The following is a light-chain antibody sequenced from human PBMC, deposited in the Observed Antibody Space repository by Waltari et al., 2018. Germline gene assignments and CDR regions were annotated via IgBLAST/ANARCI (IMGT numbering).Light chain of an antibody. CDR3: QQYNNWLMYT. CDR2: GAS. CDR1: QSVSSN. V-gene: IGKV3-15*01. J-gene: IGKJ2*01. Sequence: EIVMTQSPATLSVSPGERATLSCRASQSVSSNLAWYQQKPGQSPRLLIYGASTRATGIPARFSGSGSGTEVNLTISSLQSEDFAVYYCQQYNNWLMYTLGQGTKLEIK.